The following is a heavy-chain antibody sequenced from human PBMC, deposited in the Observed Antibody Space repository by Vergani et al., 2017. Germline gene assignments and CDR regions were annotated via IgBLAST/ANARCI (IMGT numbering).Heavy chain of an antibody. CDR2: MNPNSGTT. D-gene: IGHD6-13*01. CDR3: ARGAPYSSSWYS. Sequence: QVQLVQSGAEVKKPGASVKVSCRASGYSFSRYDISWVRQATGQGLEWMGWMNPNSGTTGYAQKFQGRVTMTRNTSINTAYMELSRLRSDDTAVYYCARGAPYSSSWYSWGQGTLVTVSS. CDR1: GYSFSRYD. J-gene: IGHJ4*02. V-gene: IGHV1-8*01.